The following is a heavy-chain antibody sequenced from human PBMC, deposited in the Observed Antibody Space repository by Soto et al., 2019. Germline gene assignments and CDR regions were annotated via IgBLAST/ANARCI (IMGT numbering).Heavy chain of an antibody. V-gene: IGHV1-69*13. CDR1: GYTFTSYG. CDR3: ARGEERVAMPSGY. Sequence: ASVKVSCKASGYTFTSYGISWVRQAPGQGLEWMGGIIPIFGTANYAQKFQGRVTITADESTSTAYMELSSLRSEDTAVYYCARGEERVAMPSGYWGQGTLVTVSS. J-gene: IGHJ4*02. D-gene: IGHD2-2*01. CDR2: IIPIFGTA.